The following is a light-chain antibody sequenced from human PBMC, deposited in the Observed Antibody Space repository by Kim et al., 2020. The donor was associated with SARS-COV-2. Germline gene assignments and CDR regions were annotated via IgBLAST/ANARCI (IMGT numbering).Light chain of an antibody. V-gene: IGLV3-19*01. CDR2: GQH. Sequence: QTERMKCQGGSRRRYYARWYKQKPGQAPVLVIYGQHNRHSAIPDRFSGSSSGNTASLTITGGQAEDEADYYCNSRDSSGNPHYVFGAGTKVTVL. J-gene: IGLJ1*01. CDR1: SRRRYY. CDR3: NSRDSSGNPHYV.